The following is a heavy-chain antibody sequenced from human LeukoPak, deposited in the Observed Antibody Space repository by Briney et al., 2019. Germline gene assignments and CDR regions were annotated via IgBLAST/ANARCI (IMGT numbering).Heavy chain of an antibody. CDR2: ISAYNGNT. J-gene: IGHJ4*02. CDR3: ARGSVRGSGYYSPGDFDY. V-gene: IGHV1-18*01. D-gene: IGHD3-22*01. Sequence: GASVTVSCKASGYTFTSYGISWVRQAPGQGLEWMGWISAYNGNTNYAQKLQGRVTMTTDTSTSTAYMELRSLRSDDTAVYYCARGSVRGSGYYSPGDFDYWGQGTLVTVSS. CDR1: GYTFTSYG.